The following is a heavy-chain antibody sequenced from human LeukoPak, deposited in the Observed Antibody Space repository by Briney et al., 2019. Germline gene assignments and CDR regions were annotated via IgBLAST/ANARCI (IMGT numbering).Heavy chain of an antibody. V-gene: IGHV3-23*01. CDR3: ARHIRQWLSPFDY. Sequence: GGSLRLSCAASGFTFSDQSMSWVRQAPGKGLEWVSSISGSGGSTYYADSVKGRFTISRDNSKNTLHLQMNSLRAEDTAVYYCARHIRQWLSPFDYWGQGTLVTVSS. CDR1: GFTFSDQS. D-gene: IGHD6-19*01. CDR2: ISGSGGST. J-gene: IGHJ4*02.